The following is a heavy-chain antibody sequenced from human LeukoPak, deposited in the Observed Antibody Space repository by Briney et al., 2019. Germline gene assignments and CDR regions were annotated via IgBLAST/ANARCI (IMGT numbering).Heavy chain of an antibody. CDR3: ARDMTDILNGMDV. J-gene: IGHJ6*02. V-gene: IGHV3-48*03. D-gene: IGHD3-9*01. Sequence: GGSLRLSCAASGFTFSSYEMNWVRQAPGKGLEWVSYISSSGSTIYYADSVKGRFTISRDNAKNSLYLQMNSLRAEDTAVYYCARDMTDILNGMDVWGQGTTVTVSS. CDR1: GFTFSSYE. CDR2: ISSSGSTI.